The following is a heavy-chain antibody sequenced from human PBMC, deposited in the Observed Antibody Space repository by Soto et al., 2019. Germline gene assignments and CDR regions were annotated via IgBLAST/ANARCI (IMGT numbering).Heavy chain of an antibody. CDR1: GGSFSGYY. CDR2: INHSGST. V-gene: IGHV4-34*01. CDR3: ARRGARATAGFLRY. D-gene: IGHD6-13*01. Sequence: QVQLQQWGAGLLKPSETLSLTRAVYGGSFSGYYWSWIRQPPGKGLEWIGEINHSGSTNYNPSLKSRVTISVDTSKNQFSLKLSSVTAADTAVYYCARRGARATAGFLRYWGQGTLVTVSS. J-gene: IGHJ4*02.